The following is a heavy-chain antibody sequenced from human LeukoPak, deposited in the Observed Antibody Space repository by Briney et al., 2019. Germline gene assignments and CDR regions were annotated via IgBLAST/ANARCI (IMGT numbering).Heavy chain of an antibody. CDR1: GGSISSYY. Sequence: SETLSLTCTVSGGSISSYYWRWIRQPPGQGRKWIGYIYYGGRNNSNTSLKSGTTISVTTSKTQFSLKLSSVTAADTAVYCCARGRWGGYDPGSHYYYGMDVWGQGATVTVSS. D-gene: IGHD5-12*01. CDR2: IYYGGRN. J-gene: IGHJ6*02. CDR3: ARGRWGGYDPGSHYYYGMDV. V-gene: IGHV4-59*01.